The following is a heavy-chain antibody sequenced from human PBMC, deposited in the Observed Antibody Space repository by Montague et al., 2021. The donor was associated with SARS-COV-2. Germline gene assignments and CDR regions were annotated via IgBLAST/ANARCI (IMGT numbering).Heavy chain of an antibody. Sequence: SETRSLTCTVSGGSISTSPYYWGWIRQHPGKGLEWIGSIYYSGSTYYNPSLKSRVTISVDTSKNQFSLKLSSVTAADTAVYYCAWGYLIALAGNGFDYWGQGTLVTVSS. V-gene: IGHV4-39*07. CDR2: IYYSGST. J-gene: IGHJ4*02. CDR3: AWGYLIALAGNGFDY. D-gene: IGHD6-19*01. CDR1: GGSISTSPYY.